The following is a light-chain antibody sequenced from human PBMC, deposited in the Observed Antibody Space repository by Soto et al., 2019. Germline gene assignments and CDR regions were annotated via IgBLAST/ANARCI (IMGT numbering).Light chain of an antibody. V-gene: IGLV1-40*01. Sequence: QSVLTQPPSVSGAPGQRVTISCTGSSSNIGAGYDVHWYQQLPGTAPKLLIYGNTNRPSGVPDRFSGSRSGTSASLAITGLRAEDDGDYYCQSYGSSLSGSSVFGTGTKVTVL. CDR1: SSNIGAGYD. J-gene: IGLJ1*01. CDR2: GNT. CDR3: QSYGSSLSGSSV.